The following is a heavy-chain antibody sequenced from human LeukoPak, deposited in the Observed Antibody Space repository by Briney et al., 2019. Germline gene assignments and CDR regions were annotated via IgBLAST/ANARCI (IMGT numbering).Heavy chain of an antibody. CDR3: ARPRYYDFWSGPEGYYMDV. V-gene: IGHV4-39*01. J-gene: IGHJ6*03. CDR1: GGSISSSSYY. D-gene: IGHD3-3*01. Sequence: SETLSLTCTVSGGSISSSSYYWGWIRQPPGKGLEWIGSIYYSGSTHYNPSLKSRVTISVDTSKNQFSLKLSSVTAADTAVYYCARPRYYDFWSGPEGYYMDVWGKGTTVTVSS. CDR2: IYYSGST.